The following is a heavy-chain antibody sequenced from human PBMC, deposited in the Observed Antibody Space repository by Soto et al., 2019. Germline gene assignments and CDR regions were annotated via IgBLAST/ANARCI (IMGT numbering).Heavy chain of an antibody. D-gene: IGHD3-16*02. CDR1: GGSISSGDYY. J-gene: IGHJ4*02. CDR2: IYYSGST. CDR3: ARADDYVWGSYRTFDY. V-gene: IGHV4-30-4*01. Sequence: SETLSLTCTVSGGSISSGDYYWSWIRQPPGKGLEWIGYIYYSGSTYYNPSLKSRVTISVDTSKNQFSLKLSSVTAADTAVYYCARADDYVWGSYRTFDYWGQGALVTVSS.